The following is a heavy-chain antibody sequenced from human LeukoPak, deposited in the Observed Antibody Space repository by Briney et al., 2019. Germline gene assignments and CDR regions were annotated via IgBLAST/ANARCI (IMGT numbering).Heavy chain of an antibody. D-gene: IGHD2-2*01. J-gene: IGHJ3*02. V-gene: IGHV4-59*08. CDR2: IFYSGNT. CDR3: ARLPGAGYCSSTSCYALGAFDI. CDR1: GDSISGYY. Sequence: SETLPLTCTVSGDSISGYYWSWIRQPPGSGLEWIGYIFYSGNTNYNPSLKSRLTISVDTSKKQFSLGLSAVTAADTAVYYCARLPGAGYCSSTSCYALGAFDIWGRGTLVTVSS.